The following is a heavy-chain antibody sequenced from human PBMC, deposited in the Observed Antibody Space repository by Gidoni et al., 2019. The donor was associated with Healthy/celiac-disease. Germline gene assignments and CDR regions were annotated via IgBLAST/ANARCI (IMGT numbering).Heavy chain of an antibody. D-gene: IGHD3-10*01. CDR1: GYTFTGYY. V-gene: IGHV1-2*04. CDR3: AIEGYYGSGSQYYFDY. J-gene: IGHJ4*02. CDR2: INPNSGGT. Sequence: QVQLVQAWAEVKTPGPSVKVSCKASGYTFTGYYMHWVRQAPGQGLEWMGWINPNSGGTNYAQKFQRLVTMTRDTSISTAYMELSRLRSDDTAVYYCAIEGYYGSGSQYYFDYWGQGTLVTVSS.